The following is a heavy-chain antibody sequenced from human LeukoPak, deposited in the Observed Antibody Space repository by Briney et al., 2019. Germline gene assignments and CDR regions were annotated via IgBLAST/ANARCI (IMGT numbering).Heavy chain of an antibody. Sequence: SEALSLTCTVSGGSISSSSYYWGWIRQPPGKGLEWIGSIYYSGSTYYNPSLKSRVTISVDTSKNQFSLKLSSVTAADTAVYYCARGYCSGGSCYSGFDYWGQGTLVTVSS. D-gene: IGHD2-15*01. V-gene: IGHV4-39*01. CDR1: GGSISSSSYY. CDR3: ARGYCSGGSCYSGFDY. CDR2: IYYSGST. J-gene: IGHJ4*02.